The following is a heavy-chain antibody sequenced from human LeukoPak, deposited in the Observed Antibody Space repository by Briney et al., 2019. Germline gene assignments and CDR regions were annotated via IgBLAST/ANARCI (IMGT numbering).Heavy chain of an antibody. CDR3: AKGTMARGFDY. CDR2: INGNGGST. V-gene: IGHV3-23*01. J-gene: IGHJ4*02. CDR1: GFTFSDYA. Sequence: GGSLRLSCAASGFTFSDYAMNWVRQAPGKGLEWVSSINGNGGSTYYAGSVKGRLTISRDNSKNTLCLQMNSLRAEDTAVYYCAKGTMARGFDYWGQGALVTVSS. D-gene: IGHD3-10*01.